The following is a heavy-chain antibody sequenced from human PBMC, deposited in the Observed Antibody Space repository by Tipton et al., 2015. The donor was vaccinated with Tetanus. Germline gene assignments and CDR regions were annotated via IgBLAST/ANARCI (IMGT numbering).Heavy chain of an antibody. CDR1: GDSITSFY. V-gene: IGHV4-59*01. Sequence: TLSLTCTVSGDSITSFYWSWIRQPPGKGLEWIGYIFYGGTTNYNPSLKSRVTISLDTSKNQFSLQLSSVTAADTAVCYCARDLGTSGCHWGQGTLVTVAS. D-gene: IGHD1-7*01. CDR2: IFYGGTT. J-gene: IGHJ4*02. CDR3: ARDLGTSGCH.